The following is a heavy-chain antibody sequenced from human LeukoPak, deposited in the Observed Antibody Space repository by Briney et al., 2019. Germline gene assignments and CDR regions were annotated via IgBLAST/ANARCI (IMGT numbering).Heavy chain of an antibody. J-gene: IGHJ4*02. CDR3: ANPYYYDSSGYYSDY. CDR1: GFTFSSYA. D-gene: IGHD3-22*01. V-gene: IGHV3-23*01. Sequence: GGSLRLSCAASGFTFSSYAMSWVRQAPGKGLEWVSSISGSGGSTYYADSVKGRFTISRDNSKNTLYLQMNSLRAEDTAVYYCANPYYYDSSGYYSDYWGQGTLVTVSS. CDR2: ISGSGGST.